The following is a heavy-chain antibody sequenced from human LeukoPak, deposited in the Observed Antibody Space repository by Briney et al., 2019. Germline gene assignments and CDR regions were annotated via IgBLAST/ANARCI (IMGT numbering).Heavy chain of an antibody. Sequence: GSLRLSCAASGFTFSSYWMHWVRQPPGKGLEWVAVISYDGTDKYYADSVKGRFTISRDNSKSTLYLQMDSLRAEDTAVYYCASPNSMAGTHYFHYWGQGTLVTVSS. D-gene: IGHD6-19*01. CDR2: ISYDGTDK. CDR3: ASPNSMAGTHYFHY. CDR1: GFTFSSYW. J-gene: IGHJ4*02. V-gene: IGHV3-30*03.